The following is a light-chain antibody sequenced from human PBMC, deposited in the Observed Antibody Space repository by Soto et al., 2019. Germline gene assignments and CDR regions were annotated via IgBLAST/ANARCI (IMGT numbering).Light chain of an antibody. CDR1: DSDVGGYNY. CDR3: SSFTNNNTPHVV. J-gene: IGLJ2*01. Sequence: QSALTQPASVSGSPGQSITISCTGTDSDVGGYNYVSWYQQHPGKAPKLMIYGVYNRPSGVSNRFSGSKSGNTASLTIPGLQAEDEADYYCSSFTNNNTPHVVFGGGTQLTVL. CDR2: GVY. V-gene: IGLV2-14*01.